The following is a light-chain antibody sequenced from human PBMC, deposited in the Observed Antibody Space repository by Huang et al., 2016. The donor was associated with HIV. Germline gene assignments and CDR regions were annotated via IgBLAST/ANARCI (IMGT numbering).Light chain of an antibody. CDR1: QSINSY. J-gene: IGKJ4*01. CDR2: AAS. CDR3: QQSYNTPLT. Sequence: DIQMTQSPSSLSASVGDRVTITCRASQSINSYLNWYQQKPGKAPKVLIYAASSLQSGVQSRLSGSGSGTDFTLTINSRQPEDFAIYYCQQSYNTPLTFGGGTRLEIK. V-gene: IGKV1-39*01.